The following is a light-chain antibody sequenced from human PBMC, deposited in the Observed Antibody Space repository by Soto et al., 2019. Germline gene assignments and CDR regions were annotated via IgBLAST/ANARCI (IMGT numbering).Light chain of an antibody. CDR3: QVYGPSPPIT. J-gene: IGKJ5*01. Sequence: EIVLTQSPGTLSLSPGERATLSCRASQSVIGRQLAWYQHKPGQAPRLLIYGVSSRATGIPDRFTGSGSGTDFTLTISRLEPEDFAVFYCQVYGPSPPITFGQGTRLE. CDR2: GVS. CDR1: QSVIGRQ. V-gene: IGKV3-20*01.